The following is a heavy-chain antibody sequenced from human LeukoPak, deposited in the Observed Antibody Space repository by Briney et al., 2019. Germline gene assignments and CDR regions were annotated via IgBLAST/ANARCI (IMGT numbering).Heavy chain of an antibody. Sequence: PSETLSLTCAVYGGSLSGYYWSWIRQPPGKGLEWIGEINRSGSTNYNPSLKSRVTISVDTSKNQFSLKLSSVTAADTAVYYCARVPYCSGGSCNYYYYYGMDVWGQGTTVTASS. J-gene: IGHJ6*02. V-gene: IGHV4-34*01. D-gene: IGHD2-15*01. CDR3: ARVPYCSGGSCNYYYYYGMDV. CDR2: INRSGST. CDR1: GGSLSGYY.